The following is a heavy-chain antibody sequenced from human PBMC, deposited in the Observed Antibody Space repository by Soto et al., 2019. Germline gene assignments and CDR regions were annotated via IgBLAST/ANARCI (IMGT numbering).Heavy chain of an antibody. D-gene: IGHD3-22*01. Sequence: SVKVSCKASGGTFSSYAISWVRQAPGQGLEWMGGIIPIFGTANYAQKFQGRVTITADESTSTAYMELSSLRSEDTAVYYCATTDSSGYYGYYYGMDVWGQGTTVTVSS. CDR3: ATTDSSGYYGYYYGMDV. CDR1: GGTFSSYA. V-gene: IGHV1-69*13. CDR2: IIPIFGTA. J-gene: IGHJ6*02.